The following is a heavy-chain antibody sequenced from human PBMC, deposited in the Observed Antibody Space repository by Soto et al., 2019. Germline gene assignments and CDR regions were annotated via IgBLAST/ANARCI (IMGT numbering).Heavy chain of an antibody. Sequence: EVQLLESGGGLVQPGGSLRLPCAASGFTFSSYAMSWVRQAPGKGLEWVSAISGSGGSTYYADSVKGRFTISRDNSKNTLYLQMNSLRAEDTAVYYCAKGVGATTRLDYWGQGTLVTVSS. CDR2: ISGSGGST. D-gene: IGHD1-26*01. V-gene: IGHV3-23*01. J-gene: IGHJ4*02. CDR1: GFTFSSYA. CDR3: AKGVGATTRLDY.